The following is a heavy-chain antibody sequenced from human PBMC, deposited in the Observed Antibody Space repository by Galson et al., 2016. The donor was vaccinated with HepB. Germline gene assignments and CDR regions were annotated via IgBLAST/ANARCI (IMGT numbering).Heavy chain of an antibody. V-gene: IGHV5-51*01. Sequence: QSGAEVKKPGESLKISCTTSGYKFTGKWIAWVRQKPGKGLEWMGIIYPGDSDTRYSPSFQGQVTISADKSTNTAHLQWSSLKASDTATYYCARSACSGGACYSFWYFDILGRGTPVSVSS. CDR1: GYKFTGKW. D-gene: IGHD2-21*02. CDR2: IYPGDSDT. J-gene: IGHJ2*01. CDR3: ARSACSGGACYSFWYFDI.